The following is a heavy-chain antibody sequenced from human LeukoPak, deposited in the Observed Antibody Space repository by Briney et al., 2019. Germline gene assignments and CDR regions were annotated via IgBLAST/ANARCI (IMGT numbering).Heavy chain of an antibody. CDR3: ARDRYDYVWGSYRDY. Sequence: GGSLRLSCAASGFTFSDYYMSWIRQAPGKGLEWVSYISSSGSTIYYANSVKGRFTISRDNAKNSLYLQMNSLRAEDTVVYYCARDRYDYVWGSYRDYWGQGTLVTVSS. D-gene: IGHD3-16*02. CDR2: ISSSGSTI. V-gene: IGHV3-11*01. J-gene: IGHJ4*02. CDR1: GFTFSDYY.